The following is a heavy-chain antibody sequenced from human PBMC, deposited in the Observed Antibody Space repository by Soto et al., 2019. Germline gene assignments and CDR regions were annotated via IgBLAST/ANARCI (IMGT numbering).Heavy chain of an antibody. CDR1: GFTFSSYA. D-gene: IGHD3-3*01. V-gene: IGHV3-23*01. J-gene: IGHJ4*02. CDR3: AKDGIRFLTSRYKPLDY. CDR2: ISGSGGST. Sequence: PGGSLRLSCAASGFTFSSYAMSWVRQAPGKGLEWVSAISGSGGSTYYADSVKGRFTISRDNSKNTLYLQMNSLRAEDTAVYYCAKDGIRFLTSRYKPLDYWGQGTLVTVSS.